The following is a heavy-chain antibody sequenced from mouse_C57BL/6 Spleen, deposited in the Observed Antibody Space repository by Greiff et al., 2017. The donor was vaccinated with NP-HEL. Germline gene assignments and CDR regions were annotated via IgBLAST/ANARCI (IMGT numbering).Heavy chain of an antibody. CDR1: GFTFNTYA. J-gene: IGHJ1*03. V-gene: IGHV10-3*01. CDR3: VRRNDYAWYFDV. Sequence: EVQRVESGGGLVQPKGSLKLSCAASGFTFNTYAMHWVRQAPGKGLEWVARIRSKSSNYATYYADSVKDRFTISRDDSQSMLYLQMNNLKTEDTAMYYCVRRNDYAWYFDVWGTGTTVTVSS. D-gene: IGHD2-4*01. CDR2: IRSKSSNYAT.